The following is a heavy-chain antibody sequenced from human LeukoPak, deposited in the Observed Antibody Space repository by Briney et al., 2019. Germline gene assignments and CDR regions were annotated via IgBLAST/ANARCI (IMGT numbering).Heavy chain of an antibody. V-gene: IGHV4-4*09. CDR1: GGSIGTYY. D-gene: IGHD3-10*01. CDR2: IYTSGST. CDR3: ARTYYGSFDY. Sequence: PSETLSLTCTVSGGSIGTYYWSWVRQSPGKGLEWIGYIYTSGSTNYNPSLKSRVTISVDTSKNQFSLKLSSVTAADTAVYYCARTYYGSFDYWGQETLVTVSS. J-gene: IGHJ4*02.